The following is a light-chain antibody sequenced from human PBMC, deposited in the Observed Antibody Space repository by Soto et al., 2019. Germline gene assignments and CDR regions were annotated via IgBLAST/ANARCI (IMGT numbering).Light chain of an antibody. V-gene: IGLV1-44*01. CDR2: NEN. CDR3: AVWDDSLKGPV. CDR1: SSNIGSNA. Sequence: QSVLTQPPSASGTPGQRVTISCSGSSSNIGSNAVNWYQQVPGTAPKLLIYNENQRPSGVPGRFSGSKSGISAFLAISGLQSEDEADYYCAVWDDSLKGPVFGGGTKLTVL. J-gene: IGLJ2*01.